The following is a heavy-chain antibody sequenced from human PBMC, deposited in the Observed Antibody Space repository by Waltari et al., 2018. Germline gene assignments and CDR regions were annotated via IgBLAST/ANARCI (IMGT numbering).Heavy chain of an antibody. V-gene: IGHV3-7*04. CDR3: ARGVAPDY. CDR2: IKQDGREK. J-gene: IGHJ4*02. Sequence: EVQLVESGGGLVQPGGSLRLSCAASGFTFSTYWMSWVRQAPGKGLEWVANIKQDGREKYYVDSVKGRFTVSRDNAKNSLSLQVSSLRAEDTAVYYCARGVAPDYWGPGNLVTVSS. D-gene: IGHD2-15*01. CDR1: GFTFSTYW.